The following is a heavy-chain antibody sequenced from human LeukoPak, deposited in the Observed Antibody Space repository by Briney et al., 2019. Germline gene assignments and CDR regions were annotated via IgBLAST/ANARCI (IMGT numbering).Heavy chain of an antibody. Sequence: GGSLRLSCAASGFTFSSYAMSWVRQAPGKGLEWASAISGSGGSTYYADSVKGRFAISRDNSKNTLYLQMNSLRAEDTAVYYCAKLRSPEYYYDSSGWEFDYWGQGTLVTVSS. V-gene: IGHV3-23*01. J-gene: IGHJ4*02. D-gene: IGHD3-22*01. CDR3: AKLRSPEYYYDSSGWEFDY. CDR2: ISGSGGST. CDR1: GFTFSSYA.